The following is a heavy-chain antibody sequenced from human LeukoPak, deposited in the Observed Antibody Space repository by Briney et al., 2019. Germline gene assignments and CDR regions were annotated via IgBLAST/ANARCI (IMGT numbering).Heavy chain of an antibody. CDR3: ARDLLPGAPDYFDY. CDR1: GFTFGSYA. CDR2: IAHDETNR. Sequence: PGWSLTLSCAASGFTFGSYAMHWVRQAPGKGLEWVAVIAHDETNRFYADSVNGRFTISRDNSMNTLYLRMNSLRPEDTAVYFCARDLLPGAPDYFDYWGQGTLVTVSS. J-gene: IGHJ4*02. D-gene: IGHD2-2*01. V-gene: IGHV3-30*04.